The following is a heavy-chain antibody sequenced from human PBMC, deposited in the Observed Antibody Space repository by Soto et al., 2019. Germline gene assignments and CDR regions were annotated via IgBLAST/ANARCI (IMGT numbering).Heavy chain of an antibody. V-gene: IGHV4-59*01. J-gene: IGHJ4*02. CDR1: GGSISSNY. CDR2: VYNSGST. CDR3: ARYRREAVAGYTLDN. D-gene: IGHD6-13*01. Sequence: ETLSLTCTVSGGSISSNYWTWIRQPPGKGLEWIGYVYNSGSTNYNPSLKSRVTISEDTSKSQFSLKVNPMTAADTAVYYCARYRREAVAGYTLDNWGQGILVTVSS.